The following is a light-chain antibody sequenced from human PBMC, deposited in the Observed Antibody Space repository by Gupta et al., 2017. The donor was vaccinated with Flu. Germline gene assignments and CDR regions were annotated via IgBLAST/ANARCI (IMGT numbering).Light chain of an antibody. Sequence: QSVLTQPPSASGTPGQSVTISCSGSSSNIGTNHVNWYQHLPGTTPKLLIYNNNQRPSGVPDRFFGSKSGTSASLTISGLQSEDEADYYCAAWDDSLNGRYVFGTGTEVTVL. CDR2: NNN. V-gene: IGLV1-44*01. CDR1: SSNIGTNH. J-gene: IGLJ1*01. CDR3: AAWDDSLNGRYV.